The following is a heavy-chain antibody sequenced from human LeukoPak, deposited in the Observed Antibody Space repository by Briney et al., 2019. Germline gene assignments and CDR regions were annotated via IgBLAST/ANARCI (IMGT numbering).Heavy chain of an antibody. CDR1: GFTFSSYA. V-gene: IGHV3-23*01. CDR3: AKDRGGSYYYFDY. Sequence: GGSLRLSCAASGFTFSSYATSWVRQAPGKGLEWVSAVSGSGGSTYYADSVKGRFTISRDNSKNTLYLQMNSLRAEDTAVYYCAKDRGGSYYYFDYWGQGTLVTVSS. J-gene: IGHJ4*02. D-gene: IGHD1-26*01. CDR2: VSGSGGST.